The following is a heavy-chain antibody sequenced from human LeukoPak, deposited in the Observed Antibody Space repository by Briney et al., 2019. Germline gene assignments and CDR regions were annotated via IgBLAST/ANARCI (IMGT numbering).Heavy chain of an antibody. V-gene: IGHV3-7*01. D-gene: IGHD2-2*01. CDR2: IKRDGSEK. Sequence: PGGSLGLSCAASGFTFSSYWMSWVRQAPGKGLEWVANIKRDGSEKYYVDSVKGRFTISRDNAKNSLYLQMNSLRAEDTAVYYCAREREYRANWFDPWGQGTLVTVSS. CDR1: GFTFSSYW. CDR3: AREREYRANWFDP. J-gene: IGHJ5*02.